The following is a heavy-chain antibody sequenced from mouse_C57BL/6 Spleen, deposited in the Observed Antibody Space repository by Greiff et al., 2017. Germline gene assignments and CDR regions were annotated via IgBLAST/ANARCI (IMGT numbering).Heavy chain of an antibody. CDR1: GYTFTDYN. Sequence: EVQLQQSGPELVKPGASVKISCKASGYTFTDYNMDWVKQSHGKSLEWIGDINPNNGGTIYNQKFKGKATLTVDKSSSTAYMELRSLTSEDTAVYYCARQGTVVAKNAMDYWGQGTSVTVSS. CDR3: ARQGTVVAKNAMDY. CDR2: INPNNGGT. D-gene: IGHD1-1*01. J-gene: IGHJ4*01. V-gene: IGHV1-18*01.